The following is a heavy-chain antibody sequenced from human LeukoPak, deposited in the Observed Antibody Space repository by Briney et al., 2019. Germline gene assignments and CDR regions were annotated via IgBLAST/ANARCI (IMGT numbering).Heavy chain of an antibody. V-gene: IGHV1-2*02. CDR2: INPNSGGT. CDR1: GYTFTGYY. Sequence: ASVKVSCKASGYTFTGYYMHWARQAPGQGLEWMGWINPNSGGTNYAQKFQGRVTMTRDTSISTAYMELSRLRSDDTAVYYCARDQWADSSGYYYASFDYWGQGTLVTVSS. J-gene: IGHJ4*02. CDR3: ARDQWADSSGYYYASFDY. D-gene: IGHD3-22*01.